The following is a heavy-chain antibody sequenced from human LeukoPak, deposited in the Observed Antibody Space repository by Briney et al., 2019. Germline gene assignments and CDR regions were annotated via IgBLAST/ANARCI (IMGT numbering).Heavy chain of an antibody. CDR2: ISYDGSNK. CDR1: GFTFSSYA. J-gene: IGHJ3*02. V-gene: IGHV3-30*04. CDR3: ARVWIQLWLHGAFDI. D-gene: IGHD5-18*01. Sequence: SGGSLRLSCVASGFTFSSYAMHWVRQAPGKGLEWVAVISYDGSNKYYADSVKGRFTISRDNSKNTLYLQMNSLRAEDTAVYYCARVWIQLWLHGAFDIWGQGTMVTVSS.